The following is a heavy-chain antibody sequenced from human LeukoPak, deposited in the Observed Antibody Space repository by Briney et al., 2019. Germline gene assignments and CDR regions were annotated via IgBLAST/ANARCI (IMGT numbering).Heavy chain of an antibody. CDR2: IYTSGST. Sequence: SETLSLTCTVSGGSISSYYWSRIRQPAGKGLEWIGRIYTSGSTNYNPSLKSRATMSVDTSKNQFSLKLSSVTAADTAVYYCAITILTGYYNGYYYYGMDVWGQGTTVTVSS. CDR3: AITILTGYYNGYYYYGMDV. CDR1: GGSISSYY. V-gene: IGHV4-4*07. D-gene: IGHD3-9*01. J-gene: IGHJ6*02.